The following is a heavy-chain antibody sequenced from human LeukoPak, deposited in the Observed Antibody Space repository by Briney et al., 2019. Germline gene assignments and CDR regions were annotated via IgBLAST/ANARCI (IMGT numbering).Heavy chain of an antibody. CDR3: ARLSSGMVVTDAFDI. D-gene: IGHD4/OR15-4a*01. CDR1: GGTFSSYA. CDR2: IIPIFGTA. V-gene: IGHV1-69*05. Sequence: SVKVSCKASGGTFSSYASSWVRQAPGQGLEWMGGIIPIFGTANYAQKFQGRVTITTDESTSTAYVELRRLRSEDTAVYYCARLSSGMVVTDAFDIWGQGTMVTVSS. J-gene: IGHJ3*02.